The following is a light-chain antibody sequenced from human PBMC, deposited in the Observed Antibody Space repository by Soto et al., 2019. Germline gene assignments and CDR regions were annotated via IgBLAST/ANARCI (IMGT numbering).Light chain of an antibody. CDR1: SSNIGAGYD. CDR3: QSHDSSLSGHVV. CDR2: GNS. Sequence: QPVLTQPPSVSGAPGQRVTISCTGSSSNIGAGYDVHWYQQLPGTAPKLLIYGNSNRPSGVPDRFSGSKSATSASLAITGLQAEDEADYYCQSHDSSLSGHVVFGGGTKLTVL. J-gene: IGLJ2*01. V-gene: IGLV1-40*01.